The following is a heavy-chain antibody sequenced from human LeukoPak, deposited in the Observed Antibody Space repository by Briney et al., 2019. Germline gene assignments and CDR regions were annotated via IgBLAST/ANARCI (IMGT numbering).Heavy chain of an antibody. D-gene: IGHD3-16*02. Sequence: ASVKVSFKASEYNFRNYAMNCVRQGPGQGLEFMGWIHPTTGNPAYAQGFSGRFVFSLDTSVTTTYLQITDLKAEDTAVYFCARALDSLGGLSLPDYWGQGTLVTVSS. CDR1: EYNFRNYA. CDR3: ARALDSLGGLSLPDY. V-gene: IGHV7-4-1*02. CDR2: IHPTTGNP. J-gene: IGHJ4*02.